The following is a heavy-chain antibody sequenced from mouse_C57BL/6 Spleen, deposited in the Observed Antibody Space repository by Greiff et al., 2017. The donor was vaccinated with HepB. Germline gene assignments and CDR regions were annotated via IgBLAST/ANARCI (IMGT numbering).Heavy chain of an antibody. CDR3: ARYYDGLDY. J-gene: IGHJ2*01. V-gene: IGHV5-17*01. D-gene: IGHD2-3*01. CDR2: ISSGSSTI. Sequence: EVKVVESGGGLVKPGGSLKLSCAASGFTFSDYGMHWVRQAPEKGLEWVAYISSGSSTIYYADTVKGRFTISRDNAKNTLFLQMTSLRSEDTAMYYCARYYDGLDYWGQGTTLTVSS. CDR1: GFTFSDYG.